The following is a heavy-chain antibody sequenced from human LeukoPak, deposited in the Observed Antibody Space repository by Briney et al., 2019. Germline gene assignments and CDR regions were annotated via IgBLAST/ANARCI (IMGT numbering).Heavy chain of an antibody. D-gene: IGHD5-18*01. Sequence: VGSLRLSCAASGFAFTSYAMSWVRQAPGKGLEWGSVISGSGGNTYYADSVKGRFTISRDNSKNTLYLQMNSLRAEDTAVYYCAKNSGAMVTSFDYWGQGTLVTVSS. CDR2: ISGSGGNT. CDR1: GFAFTSYA. V-gene: IGHV3-23*01. CDR3: AKNSGAMVTSFDY. J-gene: IGHJ4*02.